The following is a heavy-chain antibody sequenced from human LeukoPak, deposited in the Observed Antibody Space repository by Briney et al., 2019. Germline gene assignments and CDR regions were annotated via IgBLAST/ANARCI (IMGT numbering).Heavy chain of an antibody. Sequence: GGSLRLSCAASGFTFSSYAMHWVRQAPGKGLEWVAVISYDGSNKYYADSVKGRFTISRDNSKNTLYLQMNSLRAEDTAVYYCARAGAVYQLLGDAFDIWGQGTMVTVSS. CDR3: ARAGAVYQLLGDAFDI. CDR1: GFTFSSYA. CDR2: ISYDGSNK. D-gene: IGHD2-2*01. J-gene: IGHJ3*02. V-gene: IGHV3-30-3*01.